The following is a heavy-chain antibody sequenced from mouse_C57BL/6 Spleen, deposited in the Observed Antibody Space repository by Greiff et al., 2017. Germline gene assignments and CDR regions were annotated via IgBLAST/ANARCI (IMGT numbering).Heavy chain of an antibody. V-gene: IGHV1-59*01. J-gene: IGHJ2*01. D-gene: IGHD1-1*01. CDR2: LDPSDSYT. CDR3: ARGTYGSSPFDY. CDR1: GYTFTSYW. Sequence: VQLQQPGAELVRPGTSVKLSCKASGYTFTSYWMHWVKQRPGQGLEWIGVLDPSDSYTNYNQKFKGKATLTIDTSYSTAYMQLSSLTSEYSAVSYCARGTYGSSPFDYWGQGTTLTVSS.